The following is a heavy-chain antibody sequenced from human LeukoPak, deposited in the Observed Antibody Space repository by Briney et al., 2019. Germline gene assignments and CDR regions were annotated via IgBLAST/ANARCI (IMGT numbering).Heavy chain of an antibody. Sequence: SETLSLTCAVYGGSFSGYYWSWLRQPPGKGLEWLGEVNHSGSTNYNPSLKSRVTMSVDTSKNQLSLKVRSVTAADTAVYYCARDLLSSSSSSNAFDIWGQGTMVTVSS. CDR2: VNHSGST. D-gene: IGHD6-6*01. V-gene: IGHV4-34*01. CDR1: GGSFSGYY. J-gene: IGHJ3*02. CDR3: ARDLLSSSSSSNAFDI.